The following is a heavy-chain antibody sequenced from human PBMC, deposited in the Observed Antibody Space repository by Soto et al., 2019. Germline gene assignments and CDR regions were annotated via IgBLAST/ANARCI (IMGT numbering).Heavy chain of an antibody. J-gene: IGHJ3*02. Sequence: EVQLLESGGGLVQPVGSLRLSCAASGFNFTAYAMSWVRQAPGKGLEWVSGLVGSGDPIFYAASVRGRFTVSRDNSKNTLFLQMSSLRADDTAIYYCAKDAIANNGIWEPFDMWGRGTGVTVSS. V-gene: IGHV3-23*01. CDR2: LVGSGDPI. D-gene: IGHD2-8*01. CDR1: GFNFTAYA. CDR3: AKDAIANNGIWEPFDM.